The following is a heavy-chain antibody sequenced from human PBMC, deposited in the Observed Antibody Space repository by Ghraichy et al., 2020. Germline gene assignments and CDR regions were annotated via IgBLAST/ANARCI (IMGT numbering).Heavy chain of an antibody. CDR2: IKSRGFYI. Sequence: GGSLRLSCAASGFTFSSYSMNWVRQAPGKGLEWVSSIKSRGFYIHYADSVKGRFTISRDNAKNSLYLQMDSLRAEDTALYYCARGSRGGMDVWGQGTTVTVFS. CDR3: ARGSRGGMDV. J-gene: IGHJ6*02. V-gene: IGHV3-21*01. CDR1: GFTFSSYS.